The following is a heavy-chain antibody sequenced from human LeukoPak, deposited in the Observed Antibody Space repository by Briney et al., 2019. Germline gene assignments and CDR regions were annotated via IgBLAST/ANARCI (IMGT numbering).Heavy chain of an antibody. V-gene: IGHV3-30*18. CDR1: GFTFSSYG. Sequence: PGRSLRLSCAASGFTFSSYGMHWVRQAPGKGLEWVAVISYDGSNKYYADSVKGRLTISRDNSKNTLYLQMNSLRAEDTAVYYCAKDRSRYSWGYYFDYWGQGTLVTVSS. CDR3: AKDRSRYSWGYYFDY. J-gene: IGHJ4*02. CDR2: ISYDGSNK. D-gene: IGHD2-15*01.